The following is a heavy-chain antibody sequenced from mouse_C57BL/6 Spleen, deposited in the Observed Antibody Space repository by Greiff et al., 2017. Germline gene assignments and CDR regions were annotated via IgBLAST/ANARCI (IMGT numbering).Heavy chain of an antibody. V-gene: IGHV1-82*01. CDR3: ARETAQASYYYDY. CDR1: GYAFSSSW. Sequence: QVQLQQSGPELVKPGASVKISCKASGYAFSSSWMNWVKQRPGKGLEWIGRIYPGDGDTNYNGKFKGKATLTADTSSSTAYMQLSSLTSEDSAVYICARETAQASYYYDYWGQGTTLTVSS. D-gene: IGHD3-2*02. CDR2: IYPGDGDT. J-gene: IGHJ2*01.